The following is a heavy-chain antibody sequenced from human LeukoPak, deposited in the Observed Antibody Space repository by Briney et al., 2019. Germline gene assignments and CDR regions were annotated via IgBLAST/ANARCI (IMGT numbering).Heavy chain of an antibody. V-gene: IGHV3-9*01. D-gene: IGHD6-19*01. CDR1: GFTFSSYA. CDR2: ISWNNGSI. Sequence: PGGSLRLSCAASGFTFSSYAMHWVRQAPGKGLEWVSGISWNNGSIGYADSVKGRFTISRDNAKNSLYLQMNSLRAEDTALYYCAKQRRGAVAGKGVGYFDYWGQGTLVTVSS. J-gene: IGHJ4*02. CDR3: AKQRRGAVAGKGVGYFDY.